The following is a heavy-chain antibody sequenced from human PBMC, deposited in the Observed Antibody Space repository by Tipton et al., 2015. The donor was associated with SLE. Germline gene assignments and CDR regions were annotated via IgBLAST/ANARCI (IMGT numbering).Heavy chain of an antibody. V-gene: IGHV4-61*02. CDR2: ISSNGFT. CDR1: GTSIIRGTVS. CDR3: ARENWSFSHMDV. Sequence: TLSLTCTVSGTSIIRGTVSGTWIPPPAGKGLEWIGRISSNGFTHYNQFLKSRVTFLVDTSKNHFSLKLTSVTAADTALYFCARENWSFSHMDVWGIGTTVTGSS. J-gene: IGHJ6*04. D-gene: IGHD1-1*01.